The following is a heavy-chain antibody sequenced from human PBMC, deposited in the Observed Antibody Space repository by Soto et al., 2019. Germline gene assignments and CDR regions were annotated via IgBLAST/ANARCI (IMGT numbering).Heavy chain of an antibody. D-gene: IGHD6-13*01. J-gene: IGHJ4*02. CDR1: NGSVNTAGHF. Sequence: SETLSLTCSVSNGSVNTAGHFWSWLRQHPGKGLEWLGYIYYTGSTYYNPALQRRAVFSIDTSKTRFSLKLTSVTAADTAVYYCASHSSHWPFFDFWGQGTLVTVPS. V-gene: IGHV4-31*03. CDR3: ASHSSHWPFFDF. CDR2: IYYTGST.